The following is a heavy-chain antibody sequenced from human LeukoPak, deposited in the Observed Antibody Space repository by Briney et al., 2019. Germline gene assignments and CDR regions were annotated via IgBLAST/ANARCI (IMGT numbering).Heavy chain of an antibody. CDR1: GFTFSSYW. CDR2: INSDGSST. D-gene: IGHD5-24*01. Sequence: GGSLRLSCAASGFTFSSYWMHWVRQAPGKGLVWVSRINSDGSSTSYADSVKGRFTISRDNAMNTLYLQMNSLRAEDTAVYYCARERVRWLQLDAFDIWGQGTMVTVSS. J-gene: IGHJ3*02. V-gene: IGHV3-74*01. CDR3: ARERVRWLQLDAFDI.